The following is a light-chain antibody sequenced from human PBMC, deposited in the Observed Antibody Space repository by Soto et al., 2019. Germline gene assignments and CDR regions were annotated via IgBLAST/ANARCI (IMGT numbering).Light chain of an antibody. Sequence: AIQLTQSPSSLSASVGDRVTITCRASQDIRGALAWYQQKPGKAPKILIYDVSSLQSGVPSRFSGSSSGTDFTLTISGLQPEDFATYYCQQFNSYPIIIGQGTRLDIK. J-gene: IGKJ5*01. CDR3: QQFNSYPII. CDR1: QDIRGA. V-gene: IGKV1-13*02. CDR2: DVS.